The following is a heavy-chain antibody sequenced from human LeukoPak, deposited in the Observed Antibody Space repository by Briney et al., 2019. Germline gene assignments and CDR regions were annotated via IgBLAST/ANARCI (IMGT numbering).Heavy chain of an antibody. CDR2: ISSSSSYI. CDR3: ARDRWLVRYRYFDY. J-gene: IGHJ4*02. Sequence: GKSLRLSCAASGFGFSNYDMHWVRQAPGKGLEWVSSISSSSSYIYYADSVKGRFTISRDNAKNSLYLQMNSLRAEDTAVYYCARDRWLVRYRYFDYWGQGTLVTVSS. D-gene: IGHD6-19*01. V-gene: IGHV3-21*01. CDR1: GFGFSNYD.